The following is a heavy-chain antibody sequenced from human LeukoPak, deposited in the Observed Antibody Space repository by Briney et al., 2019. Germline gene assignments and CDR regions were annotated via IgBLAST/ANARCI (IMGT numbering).Heavy chain of an antibody. CDR3: VRDGSGVAAVWEWEMIH. CDR2: MKQYGSQQ. CDR1: GFTLNNYW. Sequence: GGPLTLPCVGSGFTLNNYWMRWLRQAPGKGREGVANMKQYGSQQHYVHSVKGRFPLSRDNAKNSLYLQMNSLRVQDTGVYYCVRDGSGVAAVWEWEMIHWGQGTLVTVSS. D-gene: IGHD6-13*01. V-gene: IGHV3-7*03. J-gene: IGHJ4*02.